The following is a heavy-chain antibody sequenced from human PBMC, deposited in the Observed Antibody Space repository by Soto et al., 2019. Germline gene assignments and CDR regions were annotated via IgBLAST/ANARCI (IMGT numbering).Heavy chain of an antibody. CDR3: XRHGITXSYYDAFDI. V-gene: IGHV4-39*01. CDR1: GGGISSSSCN. D-gene: IGHD1-26*01. CDR2: IKYSGPT. Sequence: TVSLTCTVSGGGISSSSCNWGWICQPNGKGLEWIASIKYSGPTFYNPSLKSRVTLSVDTSKNQLAMKRRSVTAGETAVYXXXRHGITXSYYDAFDIWGQGTMVTVS. J-gene: IGHJ3*02.